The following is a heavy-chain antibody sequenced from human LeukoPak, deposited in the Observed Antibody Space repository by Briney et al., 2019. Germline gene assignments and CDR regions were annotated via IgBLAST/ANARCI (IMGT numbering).Heavy chain of an antibody. Sequence: PGGSLRLSCADSGFTFSTYWMTWVRQAPGKGLEWVANIKEDGSETHYVDSVKGRFIISRDNAKNSLYLQMNSLRVEDTAVYYCATYWRHFDWLLSDIWGLGTMVTVSS. CDR3: ATYWRHFDWLLSDI. CDR2: IKEDGSET. CDR1: GFTFSTYW. V-gene: IGHV3-7*05. D-gene: IGHD3-9*01. J-gene: IGHJ3*02.